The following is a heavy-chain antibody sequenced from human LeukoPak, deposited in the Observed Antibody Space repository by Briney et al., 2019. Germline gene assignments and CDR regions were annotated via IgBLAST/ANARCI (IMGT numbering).Heavy chain of an antibody. CDR2: INSDGSST. J-gene: IGHJ4*02. D-gene: IGHD2-2*02. Sequence: GGSLRLSCAASGFTFSSYWMHWVRQAPGKGLVWVSRINSDGSSTSYADSVKGRFTISRDNAKNTLYLQMNSLRAEDTAVYHCASPASTSWLYRFDYWGQGTLVTVSS. CDR3: ASPASTSWLYRFDY. V-gene: IGHV3-74*01. CDR1: GFTFSSYW.